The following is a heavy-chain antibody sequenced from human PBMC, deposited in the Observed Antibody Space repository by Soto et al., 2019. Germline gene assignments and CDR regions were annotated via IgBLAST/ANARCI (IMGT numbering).Heavy chain of an antibody. J-gene: IGHJ6*02. CDR1: GGTYNFITYT. Sequence: SVKVSCKASGGTYNFITYTISWVRQAPGQGLEWMGAIVPLFGTANYEQEFQGRVTVTADESTSTVHMELSSLGSEDTAVYYCARDLAMSRRPDYYYGMDVWGQGTTVTVSS. CDR3: ARDLAMSRRPDYYYGMDV. D-gene: IGHD2-2*01. CDR2: IVPLFGTA. V-gene: IGHV1-69*13.